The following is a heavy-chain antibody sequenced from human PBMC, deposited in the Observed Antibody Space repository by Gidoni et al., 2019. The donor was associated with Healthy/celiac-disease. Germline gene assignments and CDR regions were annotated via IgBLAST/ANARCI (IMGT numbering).Heavy chain of an antibody. CDR1: GFTFDDYA. J-gene: IGHJ6*02. Sequence: EVQLVESGVGLVQPGRSLRLSCAASGFTFDDYAMHWVRQAPGKGLEWVSGISWNSGSIGYADSVKGRFTISRDNAKNSLYLQMNSLRAEDTALYYCAKTRSSYYYYGMDVWGQGTTVTVSS. CDR3: AKTRSSYYYYGMDV. V-gene: IGHV3-9*01. CDR2: ISWNSGSI.